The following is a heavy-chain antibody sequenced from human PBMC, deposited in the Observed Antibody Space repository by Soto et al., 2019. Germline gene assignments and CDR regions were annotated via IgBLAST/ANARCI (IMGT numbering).Heavy chain of an antibody. V-gene: IGHV1-69*01. Sequence: QVQLVQSGAEVKKPGSSVKVSCKASGGTFSSHVFNWVRQAPGQGLEWMGGIMPIIGTANYAQKFQGRVTITADESTSTAYVELSSLRSDDTAVYYCARDLEFRDGNISHLDYWGQGTLVTVSS. D-gene: IGHD3-10*01. J-gene: IGHJ4*02. CDR1: GGTFSSHV. CDR3: ARDLEFRDGNISHLDY. CDR2: IMPIIGTA.